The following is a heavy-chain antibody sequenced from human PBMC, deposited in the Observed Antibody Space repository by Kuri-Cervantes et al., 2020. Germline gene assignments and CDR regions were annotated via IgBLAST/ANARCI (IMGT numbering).Heavy chain of an antibody. CDR3: ARARGYCSGGSCFPPDY. CDR2: ISSSGSTI. J-gene: IGHJ4*02. D-gene: IGHD2-15*01. CDR1: GFTFSDYY. V-gene: IGHV3-11*04. Sequence: GGSLRLSCAASGFTFSDYYMSWIRQAPGKGLEWVSYISSSGSTIYYADSVRGRFAISRDNAKNSLYLQMNSLRAEDTAVYYCARARGYCSGGSCFPPDYWGQGTLVTVSS.